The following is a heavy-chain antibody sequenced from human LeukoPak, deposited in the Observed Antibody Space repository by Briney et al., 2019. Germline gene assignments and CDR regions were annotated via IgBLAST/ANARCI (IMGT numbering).Heavy chain of an antibody. J-gene: IGHJ4*02. CDR3: ARGSRRAAGALDS. V-gene: IGHV3-33*01. Sequence: SGGSLRLSCAASGYTFSYYVMHWVRQAPGKGLEWVAVIWYDGSNKYYADSVKGRFTISRDNSKNTLYLLMNSLRADDTAVYYCARGSRRAAGALDSWGQGTLVTVSS. CDR2: IWYDGSNK. CDR1: GYTFSYYV. D-gene: IGHD6-13*01.